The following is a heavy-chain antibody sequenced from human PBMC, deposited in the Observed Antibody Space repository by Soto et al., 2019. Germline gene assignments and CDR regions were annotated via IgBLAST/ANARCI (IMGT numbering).Heavy chain of an antibody. V-gene: IGHV4-34*01. CDR3: ASTSVPYYFDY. Sequence: SETLSLTCAVYGGSFSGYYWSWIRQPPGKGLEWIGEINHSGSTNYNPSLKSRVTISVDTSKNQFSLKLSSVTAADTAVYYCASTSVPYYFDYWGQGTLVTVSS. CDR2: INHSGST. J-gene: IGHJ4*02. CDR1: GGSFSGYY.